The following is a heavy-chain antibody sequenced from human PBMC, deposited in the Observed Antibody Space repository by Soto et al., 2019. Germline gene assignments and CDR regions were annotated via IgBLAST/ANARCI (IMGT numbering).Heavy chain of an antibody. D-gene: IGHD3-9*01. J-gene: IGHJ6*02. Sequence: QVELRESGPGLVKPSKTVFLTCNVSGASMRSYSWTWMRQSPGKGLEWLGNIFSIGNANLNPSLRIRLNIAVHTAKNEFSLTMPSVTAADTAVYYCARDLRCCGMDVWGQGTTVTVSS. V-gene: IGHV4-4*08. CDR2: IFSIGNA. CDR1: GASMRSYS. CDR3: ARDLRCCGMDV.